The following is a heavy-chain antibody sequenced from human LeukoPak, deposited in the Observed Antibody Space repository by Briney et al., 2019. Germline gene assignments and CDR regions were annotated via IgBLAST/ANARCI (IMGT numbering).Heavy chain of an antibody. Sequence: ASVKVSCKASGHTFSTYGVTWVRQAPGQGLEWMGYISNYYGNTKYAQKVQGRVTMTTDTSTSAAYMELTSLTSDDTAVYYCARGGEYCSRGSCYFDYWGQGTLVTVSS. CDR1: GHTFSTYG. CDR2: ISNYYGNT. J-gene: IGHJ4*02. V-gene: IGHV1-18*01. D-gene: IGHD2-15*01. CDR3: ARGGEYCSRGSCYFDY.